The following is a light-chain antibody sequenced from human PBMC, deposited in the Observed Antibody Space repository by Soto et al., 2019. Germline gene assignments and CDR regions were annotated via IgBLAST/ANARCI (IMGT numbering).Light chain of an antibody. CDR3: CSFTTSGTHV. J-gene: IGLJ1*01. CDR2: DVN. CDR1: SSDVGSYNY. V-gene: IGLV2-14*01. Sequence: QSVLTQPASVPGSPGQSITISCTGTSSDVGSYNYVSWHQQHPGKAPKLMIYDVNNRPSGVSSRFSGSKSGNTASLTISGLQAEDEADYYCCSFTTSGTHVFGTGTKVTV.